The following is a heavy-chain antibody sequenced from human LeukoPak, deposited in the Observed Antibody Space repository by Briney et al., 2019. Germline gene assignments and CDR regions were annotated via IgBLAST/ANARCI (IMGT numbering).Heavy chain of an antibody. D-gene: IGHD4-17*01. J-gene: IGHJ4*02. CDR3: TRPTLDLGDPIDY. CDR1: GYSFASYW. CDR2: IFPGDSDI. Sequence: GESLKISCKASGYSFASYWIGWVRQMPGKGLEWMGIIFPGDSDIRYSPSFQGQVTISADKSMSTAYLQWSSLKPSDTAIYYCTRPTLDLGDPIDYWGQGTLVTVSS. V-gene: IGHV5-51*01.